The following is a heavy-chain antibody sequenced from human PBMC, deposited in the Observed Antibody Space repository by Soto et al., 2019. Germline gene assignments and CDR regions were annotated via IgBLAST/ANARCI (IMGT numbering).Heavy chain of an antibody. CDR2: VRYSGLA. D-gene: IGHD3-3*01. CDR1: GASITDNY. V-gene: IGHV4-59*01. J-gene: IGHJ5*02. Sequence: QVQLQQSGPGLVRPSEALTLTCDVSGASITDNYWSWIRQPPGKGPEWLGYVRYSGLANYNPALNRRVTIAMETSKNRLFLKVDTVTAEDTAVYYCARALDYDFWGGRNGFEPWGQGILVTVSS. CDR3: ARALDYDFWGGRNGFEP.